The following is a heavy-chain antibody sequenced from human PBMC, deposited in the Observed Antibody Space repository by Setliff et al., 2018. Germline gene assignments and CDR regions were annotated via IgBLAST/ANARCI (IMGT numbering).Heavy chain of an antibody. CDR1: GFTFSSYA. D-gene: IGHD3-3*01. CDR3: AKDLASWSPDR. Sequence: GGSLRLSCAASGFTFSSYAMHWVRQAPGKGLEWVALISATGGATYYADSVKGRFTIFRDNSKNSLYLQMNDLRAEDTAVYYCAKDLASWSPDRWGLGTLVTVS. V-gene: IGHV3-23*01. CDR2: ISATGGAT. J-gene: IGHJ4*02.